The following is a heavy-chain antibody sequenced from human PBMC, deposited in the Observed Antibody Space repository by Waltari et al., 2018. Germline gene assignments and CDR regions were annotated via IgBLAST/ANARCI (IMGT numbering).Heavy chain of an antibody. CDR2: IHKDGVER. V-gene: IGHV3-7*01. Sequence: EVQLVESGGASVQPGGSLRLSCAASGFSFSSHWMSWVRQAPGKGREWVANIHKDGVERYYGDSVKGRFTVSRDNAKESLYLQMNSLRVEDTAVYYCARDHNAFDIWGLGTMVTVSS. CDR3: ARDHNAFDI. CDR1: GFSFSSHW. J-gene: IGHJ3*02.